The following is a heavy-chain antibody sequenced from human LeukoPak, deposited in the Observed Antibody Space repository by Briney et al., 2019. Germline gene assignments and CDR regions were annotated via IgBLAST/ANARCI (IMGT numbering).Heavy chain of an antibody. J-gene: IGHJ4*02. V-gene: IGHV6-1*01. CDR2: TYYRSKWYN. CDR1: GDSVSSNSAA. CDR3: AREDKDSGYDPGFDY. Sequence: SQTLSLTCAISGDSVSSNSAAWNWIRQSPSRGLEWLGRTYYRSKWYNYYAVSVKSRITVNPDTSKNQFSLQLNSVTPEDTAVYYCAREDKDSGYDPGFDYWGQGTLVTVSS. D-gene: IGHD5-12*01.